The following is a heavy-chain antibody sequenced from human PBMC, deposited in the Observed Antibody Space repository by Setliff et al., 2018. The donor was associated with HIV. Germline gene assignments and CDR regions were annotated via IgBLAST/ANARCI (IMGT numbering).Heavy chain of an antibody. Sequence: SETLSLTCGVYGDSLRNYFWSWIRQPPGKGLEWIGEINHSGSTTYNPSLRSRVTMSIDTSQNQSSLKLNSVTAADTAVYYCASLGNREVEPWGQGTLVTVSS. J-gene: IGHJ5*02. CDR3: ASLGNREVEP. V-gene: IGHV4-34*01. CDR2: INHSGST. CDR1: GDSLRNYF.